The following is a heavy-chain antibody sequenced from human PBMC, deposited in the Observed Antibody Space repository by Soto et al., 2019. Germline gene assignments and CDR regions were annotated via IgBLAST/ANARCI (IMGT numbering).Heavy chain of an antibody. J-gene: IGHJ6*02. CDR3: ARDRFSGDFDSITYGMDV. D-gene: IGHD3-9*01. Sequence: SVKVSCKASGGTFSSYAISWVRQAPGQGLEWMGGIIPIFGTANYAQKFQGRVTITADESTSTAYMELSSLRSEDTAVYYCARDRFSGDFDSITYGMDVSGQGIMVTVSS. V-gene: IGHV1-69*13. CDR1: GGTFSSYA. CDR2: IIPIFGTA.